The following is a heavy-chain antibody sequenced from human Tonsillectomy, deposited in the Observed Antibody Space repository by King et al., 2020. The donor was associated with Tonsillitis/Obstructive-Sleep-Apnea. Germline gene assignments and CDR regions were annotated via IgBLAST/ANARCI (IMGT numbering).Heavy chain of an antibody. J-gene: IGHJ6*03. CDR3: ARARCSTTSCHSNYYYYMDV. CDR1: GGSINSGGYY. D-gene: IGHD2-2*01. CDR2: IYYSGTT. V-gene: IGHV4-31*03. Sequence: QLQESGPGLVKPSQTLSLTCTVSGGSINSGGYYWSWIRQRPGKGLEWIGYIYYSGTTYYNPSLKSRVTISADTSKNQFSLKLSSVTAADTAVYYCARARCSTTSCHSNYYYYMDVWGEGTTVTVSS.